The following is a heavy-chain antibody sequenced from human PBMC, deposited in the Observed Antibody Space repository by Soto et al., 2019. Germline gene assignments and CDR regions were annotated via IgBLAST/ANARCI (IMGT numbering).Heavy chain of an antibody. D-gene: IGHD3-22*01. CDR2: ISSSGSTI. J-gene: IGHJ4*02. CDR3: ATYPSYYYDSSGYYRSPFDY. V-gene: IGHV3-48*03. CDR1: GFTFSSYE. Sequence: LSCAASGFTFSSYEMNWVRQAPGKGLEWVSYISSSGSTIYYADSVKGRFTISRDNAKNSLYLQMNSLRAEDTAVYYCATYPSYYYDSSGYYRSPFDYWGQGTLVTVSS.